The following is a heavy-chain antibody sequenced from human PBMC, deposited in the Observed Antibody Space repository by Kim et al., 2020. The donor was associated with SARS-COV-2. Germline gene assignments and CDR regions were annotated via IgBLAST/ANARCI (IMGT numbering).Heavy chain of an antibody. CDR3: ARDRVVPLYYYGMDV. V-gene: IGHV3-48*02. D-gene: IGHD2-15*01. CDR2: ISGSSSTI. Sequence: GGSLRLSCAASGFPFSTFAMNWVRQAPGKGLEWISYISGSSSTIYYADSVKGRFTISRDNGKKSLYLQMNSLRDEDTAVYYCARDRVVPLYYYGMDVWRQGTAVTVPS. J-gene: IGHJ6*02. CDR1: GFPFSTFA.